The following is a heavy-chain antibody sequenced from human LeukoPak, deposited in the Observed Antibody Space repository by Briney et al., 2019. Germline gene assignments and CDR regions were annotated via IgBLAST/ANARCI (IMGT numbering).Heavy chain of an antibody. CDR2: ISYDGSNK. J-gene: IGHJ4*02. CDR1: GFTFSSYG. V-gene: IGHV3-30*18. D-gene: IGHD5-18*01. Sequence: GRSLRLSCAAPGFTFSSYGMHWVRQAPGKGLEWVAVISYDGSNKYYADSVKGRFTISRDNSKNTLYLQMNSLRAEDTAVYYCAKELGYSYGLFDYWGQGTLVTVSS. CDR3: AKELGYSYGLFDY.